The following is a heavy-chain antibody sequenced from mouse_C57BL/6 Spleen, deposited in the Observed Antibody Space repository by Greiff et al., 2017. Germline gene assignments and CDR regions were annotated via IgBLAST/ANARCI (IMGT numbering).Heavy chain of an antibody. CDR2: IDPSDSET. Sequence: QVQLQQPGAELVRPGSSVKLSCKASGYTFTSYWMHWVKQRPIQGLEWIGNIDPSDSETHYNQKFKDKATLTVDKSSSTAYMQLSSLTSEDSAVYYCARDYDYDWFADWGQGTLVTVSA. D-gene: IGHD2-4*01. J-gene: IGHJ3*01. V-gene: IGHV1-52*01. CDR1: GYTFTSYW. CDR3: ARDYDYDWFAD.